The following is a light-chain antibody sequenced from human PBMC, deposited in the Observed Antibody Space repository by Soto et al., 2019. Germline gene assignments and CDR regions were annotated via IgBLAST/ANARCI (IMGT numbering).Light chain of an antibody. J-gene: IGKJ3*01. V-gene: IGKV1-27*01. CDR3: QKYSSVPV. Sequence: DIQMTQSPTSLSASVGDRVTITCRASQGIRNFVAWYQQKPGKAPKLLIYAASTLQSGVPPRFSGSGSGTDFTLTINSLQPEAVATYACQKYSSVPVFGPGTKVEIK. CDR1: QGIRNF. CDR2: AAS.